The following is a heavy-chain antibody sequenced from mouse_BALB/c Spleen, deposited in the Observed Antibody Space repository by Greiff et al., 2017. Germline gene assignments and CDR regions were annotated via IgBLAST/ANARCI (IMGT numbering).Heavy chain of an antibody. J-gene: IGHJ3*01. CDR1: GYSITSDYA. D-gene: IGHD2-14*01. CDR3: AKGDYRYGAWFAY. Sequence: EVQGVESGPGLVKPSQSLSLTCTVTGYSITSDYAWNWIRQFPGNKLEWMGYISYSGSTSYNPSLKSRISITRDTSKNQFFLQLDSVTTEDTATYYCAKGDYRYGAWFAYWGQGTLVTVSA. V-gene: IGHV3-2*02. CDR2: ISYSGST.